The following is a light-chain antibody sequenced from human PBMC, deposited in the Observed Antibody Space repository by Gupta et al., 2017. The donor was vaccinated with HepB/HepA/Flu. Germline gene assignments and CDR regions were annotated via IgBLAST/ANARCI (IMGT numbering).Light chain of an antibody. CDR1: KLGDMY. V-gene: IGLV3-1*01. Sequence: SYELTQPPSVSVSPGQTASIPCSGDKLGDMYVFWYQQKPGQSPVLVIYQNSKRPSGIPERFSGSNSGNTATLTISGTQAMDEADYYCQAWDSNTVVFGVGTKLTVL. CDR2: QNS. CDR3: QAWDSNTVV. J-gene: IGLJ2*01.